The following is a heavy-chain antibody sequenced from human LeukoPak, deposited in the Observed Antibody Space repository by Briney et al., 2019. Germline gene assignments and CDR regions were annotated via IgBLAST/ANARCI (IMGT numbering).Heavy chain of an antibody. CDR3: GREWVVVPNDAFDI. CDR2: ISSGSSFI. Sequence: GGSLRLSCAASGFTFSSYSMNWVRQAPGKGLEWVSSISSGSSFIYYADSVKGRFTVSRDNAKNSLYLQMNSLRAEDAAVYYCGREWVVVPNDAFDIWGQGTMVTVSS. CDR1: GFTFSSYS. V-gene: IGHV3-21*01. J-gene: IGHJ3*02. D-gene: IGHD2-21*01.